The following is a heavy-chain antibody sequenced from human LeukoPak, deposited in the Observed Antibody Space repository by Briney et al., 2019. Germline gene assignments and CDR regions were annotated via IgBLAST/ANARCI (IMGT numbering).Heavy chain of an antibody. CDR3: ARLYDSNRDHSGYGY. CDR2: INQDGIEK. Sequence: PGGSLRLFCATSGFTFSHYWMIWVRQAPGKGLEWVANINQDGIEKYYVDSVKGRFTVSRDNAKNSVYLEMNSLRAEDTAVYYCARLYDSNRDHSGYGYWGRGTLVTVSS. V-gene: IGHV3-7*02. CDR1: GFTFSHYW. D-gene: IGHD5-12*01. J-gene: IGHJ4*02.